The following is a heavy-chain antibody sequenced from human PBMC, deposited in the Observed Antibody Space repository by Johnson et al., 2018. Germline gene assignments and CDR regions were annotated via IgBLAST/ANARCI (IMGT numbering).Heavy chain of an antibody. J-gene: IGHJ6*03. V-gene: IGHV3-30*18. CDR3: ANGAMNFVYYYCYMDV. CDR2: ISYDGSNK. CDR1: GFTFSSYG. Sequence: QVQLVESGGGVVQPGRSLRLSCAASGFTFSSYGMHWVRQAPGKGLEWVAVISYDGSNKYYADSVKGRFNISRDNSKNTLYLQMNSLRAEDTAVYYFANGAMNFVYYYCYMDVWGKGATVTVSS. D-gene: IGHD2-2*01.